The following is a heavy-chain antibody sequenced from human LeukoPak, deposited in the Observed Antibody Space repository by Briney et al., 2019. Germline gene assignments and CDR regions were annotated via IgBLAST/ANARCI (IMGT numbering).Heavy chain of an antibody. J-gene: IGHJ4*02. V-gene: IGHV3-23*01. CDR1: GFTFSSYA. Sequence: PGASLRLSCAASGFTFSSYAMSWVRQAPGKGLEWVSAISGSGGSTYYADSVKGRFTISRDNSKNTLYLQMNSLRAEDTAVYYCAKAVSAATVPYYFDYWGQGTLVTVSS. D-gene: IGHD5-18*01. CDR3: AKAVSAATVPYYFDY. CDR2: ISGSGGST.